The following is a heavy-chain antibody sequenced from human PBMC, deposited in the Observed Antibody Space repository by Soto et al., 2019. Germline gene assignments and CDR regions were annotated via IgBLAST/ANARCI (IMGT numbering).Heavy chain of an antibody. V-gene: IGHV1-2*02. CDR3: ARDLATLTFDY. J-gene: IGHJ5*01. D-gene: IGHD3-16*01. CDR2: INPNSDDT. Sequence: ASVKVSCKASGYPFTNYYVHWVRQAPGQGLEWLGWINPNSDDTITVQKFHGRISMTSDKSISTAYLDLSRLASDDTAVYYCARDLATLTFDYWGHGTLVTVSS. CDR1: GYPFTNYY.